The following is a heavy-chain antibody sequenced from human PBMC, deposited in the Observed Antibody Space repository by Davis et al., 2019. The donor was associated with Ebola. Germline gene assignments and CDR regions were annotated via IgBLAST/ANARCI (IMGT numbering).Heavy chain of an antibody. CDR3: ARHESYYYHYYGMDV. CDR1: GYSFTSYW. J-gene: IGHJ6*02. V-gene: IGHV5-51*01. Sequence: GESLKISCKGSGYSFTSYWIGWVRQMPGKGLEWMGIIYPGDSDTRYSPSFQGQVTISADKSISTAYLQWSSLKASDTAMYYCARHESYYYHYYGMDVWGQGTTVTVSS. CDR2: IYPGDSDT.